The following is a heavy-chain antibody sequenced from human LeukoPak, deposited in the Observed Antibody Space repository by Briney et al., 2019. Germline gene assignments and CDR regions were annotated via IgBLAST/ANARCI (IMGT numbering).Heavy chain of an antibody. Sequence: GGSLRLSCAASGFSFSDYSMNWVRQAPGKGLECLSYISSDRKTTWYADSVKGRFTISRDNAKNSLYLQMNSLRVDDTAVYYCARGTNYYDRSGYFPDYWGQGTLVTVSS. CDR2: ISSDRKTT. J-gene: IGHJ4*02. CDR1: GFSFSDYS. CDR3: ARGTNYYDRSGYFPDY. D-gene: IGHD3-22*01. V-gene: IGHV3-48*01.